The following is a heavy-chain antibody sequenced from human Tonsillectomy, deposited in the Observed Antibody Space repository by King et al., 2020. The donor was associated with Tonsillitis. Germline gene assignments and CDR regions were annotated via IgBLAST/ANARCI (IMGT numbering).Heavy chain of an antibody. CDR1: DYTFTNYG. CDR3: ARLPIALVYGMDV. Sequence: QLVQSGAEVKKPGASVKVSCKAYDYTFTNYGISWVRQAPGQGLEWMGWISAYNGNTNYAEKLQGRVTMTTDTSTSTGYMELRSLRSDDTAVYYCARLPIALVYGMDVWGQGTTVTVSS. J-gene: IGHJ6*02. CDR2: ISAYNGNT. D-gene: IGHD6-13*01. V-gene: IGHV1-18*04.